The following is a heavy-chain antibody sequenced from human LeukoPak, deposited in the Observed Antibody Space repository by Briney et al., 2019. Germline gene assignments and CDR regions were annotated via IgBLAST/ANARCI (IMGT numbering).Heavy chain of an antibody. CDR3: ARESGSSGGIDY. CDR1: GGSISSGGYS. J-gene: IGHJ4*02. Sequence: SRTLSLTCAVSGGSISSGGYSWSWIRQPPGKGLEWIGYIYHSGSTYYNPSLKSRVTISVDRSKNQFSLKLSSVTAADTAVYYCARESGSSGGIDYWGQGTLVTVSS. D-gene: IGHD6-13*01. V-gene: IGHV4-30-2*01. CDR2: IYHSGST.